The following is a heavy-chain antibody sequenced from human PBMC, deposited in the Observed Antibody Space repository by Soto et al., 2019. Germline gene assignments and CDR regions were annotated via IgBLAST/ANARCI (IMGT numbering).Heavy chain of an antibody. D-gene: IGHD3-10*01. CDR2: IYYSGST. J-gene: IGHJ6*02. Sequence: SETLSLTCTVSGGSISSSSYYWGWIRQPPGKGLEWIGSIYYSGSTYYNPSLKSRVTISVDTSKNQFSLKLSSVTAADTAVYYCARITMVRGVITYYYYGMDVWDQGTTVTVSS. CDR3: ARITMVRGVITYYYYGMDV. V-gene: IGHV4-39*01. CDR1: GGSISSSSYY.